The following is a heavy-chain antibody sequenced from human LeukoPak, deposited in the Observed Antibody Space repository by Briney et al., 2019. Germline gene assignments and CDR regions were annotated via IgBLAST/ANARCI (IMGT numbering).Heavy chain of an antibody. J-gene: IGHJ4*02. Sequence: ASVKVSCKASGYTITRYDINWVRQATGQGLEWMGWMNPNSGNTGYAQKFQGRVTMTRNTSISTAYMELSSLRSEDTAVYYCARVGTIFGVAKGNDYWGQGSLVTVSS. CDR1: GYTITRYD. CDR2: MNPNSGNT. V-gene: IGHV1-8*01. CDR3: ARVGTIFGVAKGNDY. D-gene: IGHD3-3*01.